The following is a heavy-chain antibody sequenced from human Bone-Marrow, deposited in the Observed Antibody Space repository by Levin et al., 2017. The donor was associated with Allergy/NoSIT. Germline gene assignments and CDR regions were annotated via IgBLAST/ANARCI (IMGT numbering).Heavy chain of an antibody. CDR2: ISSDGGIT. CDR3: ARGCVSTNCPTLL. Sequence: QSGGSLRLSCAASGFTFSTYWMNWVRQVPGKGLVWVSRISSDGGITTYADSVKGRFSISRDNAKNTLYLQMNSLTAEDTAVYYCARGCVSTNCPTLLWGQGTLVTVSS. CDR1: GFTFSTYW. J-gene: IGHJ4*02. D-gene: IGHD2-2*01. V-gene: IGHV3-74*01.